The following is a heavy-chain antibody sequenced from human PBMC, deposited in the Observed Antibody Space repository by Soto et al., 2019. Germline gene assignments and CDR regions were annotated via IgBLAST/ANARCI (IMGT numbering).Heavy chain of an antibody. CDR1: GYTLTELS. CDR3: ATGQDADYVWGSYWKALGFGFDY. V-gene: IGHV1-24*01. Sequence: ASVKVSCKVSGYTLTELSMHWVRQAPGKGLEWMGGFDPEDGETIYAQKFQGRVTMTEDTSTDTAYMELSSLRSEDTAVYYCATGQDADYVWGSYWKALGFGFDYWGQGTLVTVSS. D-gene: IGHD3-16*01. CDR2: FDPEDGET. J-gene: IGHJ4*02.